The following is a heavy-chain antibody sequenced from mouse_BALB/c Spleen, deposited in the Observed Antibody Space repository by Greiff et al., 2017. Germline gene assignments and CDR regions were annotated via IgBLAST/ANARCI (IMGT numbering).Heavy chain of an antibody. J-gene: IGHJ1*01. V-gene: IGHV1-87*01. Sequence: QVQLQQSGAELARPGASVKLSCKASGYTFTSYWMQWVKQRPGQGLEWIGAIYPGDGDTRYTQKFKGKATLTADKSSSTAYMQLSSLASEDSAVYYCARRYFDVWGAGTTVTVSS. CDR2: IYPGDGDT. CDR1: GYTFTSYW. CDR3: ARRYFDV.